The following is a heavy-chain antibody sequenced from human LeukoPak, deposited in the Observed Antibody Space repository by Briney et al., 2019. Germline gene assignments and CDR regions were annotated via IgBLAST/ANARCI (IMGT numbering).Heavy chain of an antibody. D-gene: IGHD5-18*01. CDR3: ARDSSGYSYGLTFDAFDI. V-gene: IGHV3-21*01. CDR1: GFTFSSYS. J-gene: IGHJ3*02. Sequence: GGSLRLSCAASGFTFSSYSMNWVRHAPGKGLELVSSISSSSSYIYYADSVKGRFTISRDNAKNSLYLQMNSLRAEDTAVYYCARDSSGYSYGLTFDAFDIWGQGTMVTVSS. CDR2: ISSSSSYI.